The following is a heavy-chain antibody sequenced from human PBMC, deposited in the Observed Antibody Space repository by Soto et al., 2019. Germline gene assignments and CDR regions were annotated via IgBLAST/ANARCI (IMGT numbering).Heavy chain of an antibody. CDR1: GYTLTELS. D-gene: IGHD1-26*01. J-gene: IGHJ4*02. Sequence: ASVKVSCKVSGYTLTELSMHWVRQAPGKGLEWMGGIDPEDGETSYAQKFQGRVTMTGDTSTSTVYMELSSLRSEDTAVYYCARVYIPRAGEAYFDYWGQGTLVTVSS. CDR3: ARVYIPRAGEAYFDY. V-gene: IGHV1-24*01. CDR2: IDPEDGET.